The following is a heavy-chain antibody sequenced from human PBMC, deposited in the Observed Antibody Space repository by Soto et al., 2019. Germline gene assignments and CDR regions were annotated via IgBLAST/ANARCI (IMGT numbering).Heavy chain of an antibody. CDR1: GFTFSSND. Sequence: GGSLRLSCAASGFTFSSNDMNWVRQAPGKGLEWVSLIYSGGSTYYADSVKGRFTISRDNAKNSLYLQMNSLRAEDTAVYYCASRILAARDAFDIWGQGTMVTVSS. J-gene: IGHJ3*02. CDR3: ASRILAARDAFDI. V-gene: IGHV3-53*01. D-gene: IGHD6-13*01. CDR2: IYSGGST.